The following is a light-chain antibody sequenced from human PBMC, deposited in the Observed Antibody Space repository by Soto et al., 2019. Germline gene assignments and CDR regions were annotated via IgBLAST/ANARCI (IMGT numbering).Light chain of an antibody. J-gene: IGKJ2*01. CDR3: QQYSNWPPLYT. CDR1: QSVSSY. CDR2: DAS. V-gene: IGKV3-15*01. Sequence: EIVMTQSPATLSVSPGERATLSCRASQSVSSYLAWYQQKPGLPPRLLLYDASTRATGIPDRFSGSGSGTDFTLTISSLQSADFAVYYCQQYSNWPPLYTFGRGTKLEIK.